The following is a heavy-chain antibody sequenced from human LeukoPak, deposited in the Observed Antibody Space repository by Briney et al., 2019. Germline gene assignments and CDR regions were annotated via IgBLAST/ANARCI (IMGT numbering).Heavy chain of an antibody. Sequence: SETLSLTCTVSGGSISSYYWSWIRQPPGKGLEWIGYIYYSGSTNYNPSLKSRVTIPVDTSKNQFSLKLSSVTAADTAVYYCARALCSSTSCYYYYGMDVWGKGTTVTVSS. CDR2: IYYSGST. J-gene: IGHJ6*04. D-gene: IGHD2-2*01. CDR1: GGSISSYY. CDR3: ARALCSSTSCYYYYGMDV. V-gene: IGHV4-59*01.